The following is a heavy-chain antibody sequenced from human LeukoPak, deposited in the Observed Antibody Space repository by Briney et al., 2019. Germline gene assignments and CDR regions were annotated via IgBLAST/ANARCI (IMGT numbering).Heavy chain of an antibody. Sequence: SETLSLTCTVSGGSISSSSYYWGWIRQPPGKGLEWIGSIYYSGSTPYNPSLKSRVTISVDTSKNQFSLKLSSVTAADTAVYYCARTEQLLWFGELLSYFDYWGQGTLVTVSS. V-gene: IGHV4-39*01. CDR3: ARTEQLLWFGELLSYFDY. D-gene: IGHD3-10*01. CDR2: IYYSGST. J-gene: IGHJ4*02. CDR1: GGSISSSSYY.